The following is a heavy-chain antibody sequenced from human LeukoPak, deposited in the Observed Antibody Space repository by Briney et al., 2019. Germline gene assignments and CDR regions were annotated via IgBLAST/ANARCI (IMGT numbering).Heavy chain of an antibody. CDR3: AKEQYAFDI. V-gene: IGHV3-30*18. CDR2: ISYDGSNK. J-gene: IGHJ3*02. CDR1: GFTFSSYG. Sequence: GGSLRLSCAASGFTFSSYGMHWVRQAPGKGLEWVAVISYDGSNKYYADSVKGRFTISRDNSKNTLYLQMNSLRAEDTAVYYCAKEQYAFDIWGQGTMVTVSS.